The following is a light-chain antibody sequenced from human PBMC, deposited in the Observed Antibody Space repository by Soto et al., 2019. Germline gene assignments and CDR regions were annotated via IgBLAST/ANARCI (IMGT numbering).Light chain of an antibody. Sequence: DAVLTPSPLSLPVTLGQPAAISCRSSQSLVYSNGHAYLIWFQQRPGQSPRRLIYQVSTRDDGVPDRFSGSGSGSYFSLTISRGEAEQVGLYYCMQGTHWPWTFGQGTKVEIK. CDR3: MQGTHWPWT. J-gene: IGKJ1*01. CDR1: QSLVYSNGHAY. V-gene: IGKV2-30*01. CDR2: QVS.